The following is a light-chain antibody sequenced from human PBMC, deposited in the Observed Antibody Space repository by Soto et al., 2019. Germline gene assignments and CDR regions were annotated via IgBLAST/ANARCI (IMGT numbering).Light chain of an antibody. CDR1: QSVSSSY. V-gene: IGKV3-20*01. CDR3: QQYGSSLCT. J-gene: IGKJ2*02. CDR2: GAS. Sequence: EIVLTQSPGTLSLSPGERATLSCWASQSVSSSYLAWHQQKPGQAPRLLIYGASSRATGIPARFSGSGSGTEFTLTISRLEPEDFAVYYCQQYGSSLCTFGQGTKLEIK.